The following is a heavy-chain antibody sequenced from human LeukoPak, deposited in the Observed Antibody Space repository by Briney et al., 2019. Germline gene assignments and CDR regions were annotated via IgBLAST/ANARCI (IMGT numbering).Heavy chain of an antibody. V-gene: IGHV1-46*01. CDR1: GYTFTSYY. D-gene: IGHD3-22*01. CDR3: ARDSDSSGSFDY. J-gene: IGHJ4*02. CDR2: INPSGGST. Sequence: ASVKVSCKASGYTFTSYYMHWVRQAPGQGRECMRIINPSGGSTSYAQKFQGRVTMTRDTSTSTVYMELSSLRSEDTAVYYCARDSDSSGSFDYWGQGTLVTVSS.